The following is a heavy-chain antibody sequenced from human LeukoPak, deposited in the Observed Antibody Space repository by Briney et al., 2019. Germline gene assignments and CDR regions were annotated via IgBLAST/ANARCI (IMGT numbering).Heavy chain of an antibody. Sequence: PSETLSLTCTVSGGSMTSGRHYWGWVRQPPGKGLEWIASISYDGNTYYNPSLKNRVTISVDTSKSQFSLKVTSVTAADTSVYYCATHGFCSSSSCSRWFDPWGQGTLVTVSS. CDR3: ATHGFCSSSSCSRWFDP. CDR2: ISYDGNT. D-gene: IGHD2-15*01. J-gene: IGHJ5*02. V-gene: IGHV4-39*01. CDR1: GGSMTSGRHY.